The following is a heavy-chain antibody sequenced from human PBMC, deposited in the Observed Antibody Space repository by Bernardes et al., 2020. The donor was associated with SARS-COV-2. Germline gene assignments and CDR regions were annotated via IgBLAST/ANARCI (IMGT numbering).Heavy chain of an antibody. V-gene: IGHV4-39*01. Sequence: SETLSLTCTVSGGSISSSSYYWGWLLQPPGKGLEWIGSIYYSGSTYYNPSLKSRVTISVDTSKNQFSLKLSSVTAADTAVYYCARTPGGITMIVVVPPAYFDLWGRGTLVTVSS. D-gene: IGHD3-22*01. CDR3: ARTPGGITMIVVVPPAYFDL. J-gene: IGHJ2*01. CDR1: GGSISSSSYY. CDR2: IYYSGST.